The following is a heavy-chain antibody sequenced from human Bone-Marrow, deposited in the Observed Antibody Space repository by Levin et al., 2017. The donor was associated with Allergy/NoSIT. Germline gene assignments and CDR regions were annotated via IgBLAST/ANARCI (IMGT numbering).Heavy chain of an antibody. Sequence: PGGSLRLSCAASGFIFSNYAMNWVRQAPGKGLEWVSQISGSGGNTHYADSVKGRFTFSRDNSKSTLYLQMNSLRAEDTAVYYCAGYDTSAYHSPFDYWGQGTLVTVSS. CDR2: ISGSGGNT. J-gene: IGHJ4*02. CDR3: AGYDTSAYHSPFDY. D-gene: IGHD3-22*01. CDR1: GFIFSNYA. V-gene: IGHV3-23*01.